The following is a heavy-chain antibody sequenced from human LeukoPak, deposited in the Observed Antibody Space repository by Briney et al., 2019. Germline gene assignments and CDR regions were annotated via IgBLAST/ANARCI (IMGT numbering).Heavy chain of an antibody. V-gene: IGHV1-2*02. CDR1: GYTFTGYY. CDR3: AGPLDTVDAFDI. J-gene: IGHJ3*02. D-gene: IGHD3/OR15-3a*01. Sequence: ASVKGSCKASGYTFTGYYIPWVRQAPGQGLEWMGWINPNSGGTDYAQKFQGRVTMTRDTSISTAYMELSRLRSDDTAVYYCAGPLDTVDAFDIWGQGTMVTVSS. CDR2: INPNSGGT.